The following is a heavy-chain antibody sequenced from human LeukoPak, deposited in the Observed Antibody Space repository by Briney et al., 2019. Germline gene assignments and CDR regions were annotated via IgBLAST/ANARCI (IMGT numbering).Heavy chain of an antibody. J-gene: IGHJ4*02. CDR1: GFILSGSD. CDR3: TTDISAHD. D-gene: IGHD5-12*01. Sequence: PGGSENLSCATSGFILSGSDKHWVRQASGRGLEWVGRIRTKLRNYATAYAASVKGRFTISRDDSGDTAYLQMNSLKTEDTAVYYCTTDISAHDWSQGSLVTVSS. V-gene: IGHV3-73*01. CDR2: IRTKLRNYAT.